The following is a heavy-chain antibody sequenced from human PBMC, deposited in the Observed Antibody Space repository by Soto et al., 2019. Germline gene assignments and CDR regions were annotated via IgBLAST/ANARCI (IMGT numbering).Heavy chain of an antibody. J-gene: IGHJ4*02. V-gene: IGHV3-11*06. CDR2: SSNSGSFT. Sequence: GGPLRLSCAASGFNLIYHYMSWIRQAPGKGLEWIGYSSNSGSFTRYADSVKGRFSISRDNAKNSLYLQINSLRGDDTAIYYCVRSGDNYNLLDYWGQGTPVNVSS. CDR3: VRSGDNYNLLDY. CDR1: GFNLIYHY. D-gene: IGHD1-1*01.